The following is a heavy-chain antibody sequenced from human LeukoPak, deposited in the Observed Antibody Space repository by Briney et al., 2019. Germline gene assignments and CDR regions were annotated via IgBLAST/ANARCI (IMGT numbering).Heavy chain of an antibody. CDR1: GFTFSGSA. J-gene: IGHJ6*02. CDR3: TRRDELRGDPRRYYYYYGMDV. V-gene: IGHV3-73*01. D-gene: IGHD2-21*02. CDR2: IRSKANSYAT. Sequence: GGSLKLSCAASGFTFSGSAMHWVRQASGKGLEWVGRIRSKANSYATAYAASVKGRFTISRDDSKNTAYLQMSSLKTEDTAVYYCTRRDELRGDPRRYYYYYGMDVWGQGTTVTVSS.